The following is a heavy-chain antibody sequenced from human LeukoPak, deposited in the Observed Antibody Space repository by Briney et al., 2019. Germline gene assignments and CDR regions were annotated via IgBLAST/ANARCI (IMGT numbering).Heavy chain of an antibody. J-gene: IGHJ6*03. V-gene: IGHV3-53*01. CDR3: ARSLRVRGVPDYMDV. CDR1: GFTVSSNY. CDR2: IHKNAIT. D-gene: IGHD3-10*02. Sequence: GGSLRLSCAASGFTVSSNYMTWVRQAPGKGLEWVSVIHKNAITYHADTVKGRFTISRDNSKNMLYLQMNSLRAEDTAVYYCARSLRVRGVPDYMDVWGKGTTVIISS.